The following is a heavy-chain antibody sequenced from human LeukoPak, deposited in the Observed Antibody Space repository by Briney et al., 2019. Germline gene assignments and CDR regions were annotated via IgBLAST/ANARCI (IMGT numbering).Heavy chain of an antibody. CDR1: GYTFTNSG. V-gene: IGHV1-18*01. D-gene: IGHD6-6*01. J-gene: IGHJ6*02. CDR3: AKHSTWSIYGMDV. Sequence: ASVKASCKTSGYTFTNSGFSWVRQAPGQGLEWMGWISAYNGNTNYAQNLQGRVTLTTDTSTSTAYMELRSLRSDDTAVYYCAKHSTWSIYGMDVWGQGTTVTVSS. CDR2: ISAYNGNT.